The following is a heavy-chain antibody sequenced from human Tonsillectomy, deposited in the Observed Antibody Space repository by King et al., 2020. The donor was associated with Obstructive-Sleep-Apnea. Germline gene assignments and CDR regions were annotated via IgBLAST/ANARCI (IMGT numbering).Heavy chain of an antibody. CDR3: AKDQGKYFGVGAFDV. D-gene: IGHD3-10*01. Sequence: EVQLVESGGGFVQPGRSLRLSCAASGFTFDDCAMHWVRQVPGKGLERVASISWSGDRVAYADSVKGRFSISRDNARNSLFLQMNGLRREDTALYYCAKDQGKYFGVGAFDVWGQGTRVTVSS. J-gene: IGHJ3*01. V-gene: IGHV3-9*01. CDR1: GFTFDDCA. CDR2: ISWSGDRV.